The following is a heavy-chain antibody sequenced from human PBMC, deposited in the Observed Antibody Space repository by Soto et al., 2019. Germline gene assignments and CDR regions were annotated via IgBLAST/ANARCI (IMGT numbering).Heavy chain of an antibody. CDR3: ARDMTSDY. J-gene: IGHJ4*02. D-gene: IGHD2-21*02. V-gene: IGHV1-3*01. CDR1: GYTFTSYA. Sequence: QVQLVQSGAEVKKPGASVKVSRKASGYTFTSYAMHWVRQAPGQRLEWMGWINAGNGNTKYSQKFQGRVTITRDTSASTAYMELSSLRSEDTAVYYCARDMTSDYWGQGTLVTVSS. CDR2: INAGNGNT.